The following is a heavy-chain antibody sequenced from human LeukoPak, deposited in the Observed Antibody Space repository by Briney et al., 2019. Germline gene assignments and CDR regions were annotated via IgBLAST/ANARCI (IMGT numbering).Heavy chain of an antibody. J-gene: IGHJ6*02. D-gene: IGHD4-23*01. CDR3: ARVDGDYDGNYYYYYGMDV. Sequence: ASVKVSCKASGYTFTGYYMHWVRQAPGQGLEWMGWINPNSGGTNYAQKFQGRVTMTRDTSIGTAYMELSRLRSDDTAVYYCARVDGDYDGNYYYYYGMDVWGQGTTVTVSS. CDR2: INPNSGGT. CDR1: GYTFTGYY. V-gene: IGHV1-2*02.